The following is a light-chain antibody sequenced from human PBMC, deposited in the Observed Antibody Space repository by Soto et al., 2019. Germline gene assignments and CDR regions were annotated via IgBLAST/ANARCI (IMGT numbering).Light chain of an antibody. V-gene: IGKV3-15*01. CDR2: GAS. CDR1: QSVSSN. Sequence: IVRTPSPATLSVSPGERATLSCRASQSVSSNLAWYQQKPGQAPRLLIYGASTRATGIPARFSGSGSGTEFTPTISRLQSEDFAVYYRQHRSNRLAFGRGTKGDNK. CDR3: QHRSNRLA. J-gene: IGKJ4*01.